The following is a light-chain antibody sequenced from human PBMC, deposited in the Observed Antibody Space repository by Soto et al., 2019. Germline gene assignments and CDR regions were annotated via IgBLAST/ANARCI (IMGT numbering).Light chain of an antibody. J-gene: IGKJ1*01. CDR2: AAS. CDR1: QSVGNNY. Sequence: EIVLTQSPGTLSLSQGERATLSCRASQSVGNNYLAWYQQKPGQAPRILIFAASSSTTGIPDRFSGSGSGLDFTLTISRLEPEDSAVYYCQQYGTSPWAFGQGTKVEIK. CDR3: QQYGTSPWA. V-gene: IGKV3-20*01.